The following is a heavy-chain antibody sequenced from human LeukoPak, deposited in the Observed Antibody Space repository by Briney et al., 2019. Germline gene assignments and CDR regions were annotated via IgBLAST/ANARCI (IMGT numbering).Heavy chain of an antibody. Sequence: ASVKVSCKASGYTFTIYGISWVRQAPGQGLEWMGWISAYNGNTNYAQKLQGRVTMTTDTSTSTAYMELRSLRSDDTAVYYCARDYRYCSGGSCYGYFQHWGQGTLVTVSS. CDR1: GYTFTIYG. D-gene: IGHD2-15*01. CDR2: ISAYNGNT. J-gene: IGHJ1*01. CDR3: ARDYRYCSGGSCYGYFQH. V-gene: IGHV1-18*01.